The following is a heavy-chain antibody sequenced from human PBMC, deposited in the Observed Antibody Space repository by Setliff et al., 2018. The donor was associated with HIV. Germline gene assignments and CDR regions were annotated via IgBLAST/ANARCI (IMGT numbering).Heavy chain of an antibody. D-gene: IGHD1-26*01. V-gene: IGHV4-39*01. CDR3: ARVSSGDYYSEHYFYMDV. J-gene: IGHJ6*03. Sequence: SETLSLTCTVSGHSISSSNYYWGWIRQPPGKGLEWIGSIYYSGSTYYNPSLKSRVTISVDTSKNQFSLKLSSVTAADTAVYYCARVSSGDYYSEHYFYMDVWGKGTMVTAP. CDR1: GHSISSSNYY. CDR2: IYYSGST.